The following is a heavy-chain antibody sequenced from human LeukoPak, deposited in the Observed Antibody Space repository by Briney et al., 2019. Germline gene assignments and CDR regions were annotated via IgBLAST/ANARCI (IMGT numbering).Heavy chain of an antibody. CDR1: GFTFSDYY. D-gene: IGHD3-9*01. J-gene: IGHJ5*02. V-gene: IGHV3-11*04. CDR2: ISRSGSII. Sequence: AGGSLRLSCAASGFTFSDYYMSWIRQAPGKGLEWVSHISRSGSIIYNADSVKGRFTISRDNAKNSLYLQMNSLRAEDTAIYYCAKVPRQHDNWFDPWGQGTLVTVSS. CDR3: AKVPRQHDNWFDP.